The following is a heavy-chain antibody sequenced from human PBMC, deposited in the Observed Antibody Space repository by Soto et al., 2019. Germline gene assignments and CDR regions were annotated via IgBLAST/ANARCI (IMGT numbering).Heavy chain of an antibody. J-gene: IGHJ4*02. CDR3: AREKPSQWLSHFDH. Sequence: GGSLRLSCAASGYTFTSSAIHWVRQAPGKGLEWVALISYDGNNKDYADSVRGRFSISRDNSKNTVYLQMNSLRPGDTAVFFCAREKPSQWLSHFDHWGPGTQLTVSS. V-gene: IGHV3-30-3*01. CDR1: GYTFTSSA. D-gene: IGHD6-19*01. CDR2: ISYDGNNK.